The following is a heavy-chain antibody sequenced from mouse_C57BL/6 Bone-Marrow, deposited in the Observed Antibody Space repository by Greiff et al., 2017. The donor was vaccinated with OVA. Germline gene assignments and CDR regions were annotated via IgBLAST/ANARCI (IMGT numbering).Heavy chain of an antibody. CDR3: ARDQITTDYWYFDV. J-gene: IGHJ1*03. Sequence: EVKLVESGGGLVKPGGSLKLSCAASGFTFSSYAMSWVRQTPEKRLEWVATISDGGSYTYYPDNVKGRFTISRDNAKNNLYLQMSHLKSEDTAMYYCARDQITTDYWYFDVWGTGTTVTVSS. D-gene: IGHD1-1*01. CDR1: GFTFSSYA. V-gene: IGHV5-4*01. CDR2: ISDGGSYT.